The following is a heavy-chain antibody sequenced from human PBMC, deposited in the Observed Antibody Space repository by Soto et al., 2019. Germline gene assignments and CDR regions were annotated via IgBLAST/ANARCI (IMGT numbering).Heavy chain of an antibody. D-gene: IGHD3-22*01. Sequence: SETLSLTCSVSGGSINNDDFYWSWLRQTPGKGLQWIGYVYYSGSSDCIPSLKSRLSMSIDKSKNQFTLKLSSVTAADTAIYYCARMSYYYDKWYFDLWGRGTLVTVSS. CDR2: VYYSGSS. J-gene: IGHJ2*01. CDR1: GGSINNDDFY. CDR3: ARMSYYYDKWYFDL. V-gene: IGHV4-30-4*01.